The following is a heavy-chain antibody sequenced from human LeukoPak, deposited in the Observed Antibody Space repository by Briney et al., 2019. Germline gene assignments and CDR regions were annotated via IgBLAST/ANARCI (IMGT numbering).Heavy chain of an antibody. V-gene: IGHV3-21*01. D-gene: IGHD1-1*01. CDR1: GFTFSSYS. J-gene: IGHJ4*02. CDR3: ARCTTGRTFGSLREIKRSREIDY. CDR2: ISSSSSNI. Sequence: GGSLRLSCAASGFTFSSYSMNWVRQAPGKGLEWVASISSSSSNIYYADSVKGRFTISRDNAKNSLYLQMNSLRVEDTAVYYCARCTTGRTFGSLREIKRSREIDYWGQGTLVTVSS.